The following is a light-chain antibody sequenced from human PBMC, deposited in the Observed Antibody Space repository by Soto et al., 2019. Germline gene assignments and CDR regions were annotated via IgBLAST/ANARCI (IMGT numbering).Light chain of an antibody. CDR2: AAS. CDR1: GIISSY. V-gene: IGKV1-39*01. J-gene: IGKJ1*01. CDR3: QQYNRYGVT. Sequence: SRMTHSPASRSASVGERVTMTCRAFGIISSYLNWYQQKPGQAPKLLIYAASTLQSGVPSRVSGSGSGTEFALTISGLQPDDFAVYYCQQYNRYGVTFGQGSKVDIK.